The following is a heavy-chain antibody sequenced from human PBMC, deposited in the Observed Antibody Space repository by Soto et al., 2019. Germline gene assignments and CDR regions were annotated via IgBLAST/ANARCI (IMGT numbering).Heavy chain of an antibody. V-gene: IGHV3-33*01. CDR1: GFTFSSYA. J-gene: IGHJ4*02. Sequence: QVQLVESGGGVVQPGRSLRLSCAASGFTFSSYAMHWVRQAPGKGLEWVAVIWYDGSNKYYADSVKGRFTISRDNSQNTLYLQMHSLRAEDTAVYYCARSGDGYNWSFVYWGQGTLVTVSS. CDR3: ARSGDGYNWSFVY. D-gene: IGHD5-12*01. CDR2: IWYDGSNK.